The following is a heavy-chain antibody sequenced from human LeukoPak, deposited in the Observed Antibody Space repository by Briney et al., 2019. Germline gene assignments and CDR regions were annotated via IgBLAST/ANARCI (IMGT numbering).Heavy chain of an antibody. CDR2: ISRSSKSI. J-gene: IGHJ4*02. CDR3: ARETTVTTLYYFDY. D-gene: IGHD4-17*01. V-gene: IGHV3-21*01. Sequence: PGGSLRLSCAASGFIFSNYTINWVRQPPGKGLEWVSSISRSSKSIYYADSVKGRFTISRDNAKNSLYLQMNSLRAEDTAVYYCARETTVTTLYYFDYWGQGTLVTVSS. CDR1: GFIFSNYT.